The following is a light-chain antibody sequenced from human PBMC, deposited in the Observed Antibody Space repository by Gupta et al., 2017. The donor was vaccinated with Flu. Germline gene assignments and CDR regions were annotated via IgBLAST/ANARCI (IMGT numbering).Light chain of an antibody. CDR1: QDIYRG. CDR2: DAS. Sequence: DVQMTQSPSSVSASVGDRVSLTCRASQDIYRGLTWYQQKAGKAPKLLICDASTLQSGVPSRFSGIGSGTEFTLTISSLQPEDYATYYCQQTLAFPLTFGQGTKVEI. J-gene: IGKJ4*01. CDR3: QQTLAFPLT. V-gene: IGKV1-12*01.